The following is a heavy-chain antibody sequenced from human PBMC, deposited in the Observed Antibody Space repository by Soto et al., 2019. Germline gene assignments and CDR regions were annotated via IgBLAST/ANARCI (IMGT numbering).Heavy chain of an antibody. V-gene: IGHV4-59*08. CDR3: ARHFLSTGPFGY. Sequence: SETLSLTCTVSGGSISSYYWSWIRQPPGKGLEWIGYIYYSGSTNYNPSLKSRVTISVDTSKNQFSLKLSSVTAADTAVYYCARHFLSTGPFGYWGQGTLVTVSS. J-gene: IGHJ4*02. CDR2: IYYSGST. D-gene: IGHD4-17*01. CDR1: GGSISSYY.